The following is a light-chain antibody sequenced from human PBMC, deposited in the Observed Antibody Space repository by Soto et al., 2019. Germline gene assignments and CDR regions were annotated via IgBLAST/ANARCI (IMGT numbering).Light chain of an antibody. J-gene: IGKJ4*01. CDR2: DAT. V-gene: IGKV1-33*01. CDR1: QDINNY. Sequence: DIQMTQSPSSLSASVGDRVTITCQASQDINNYVNWYQQKPGKAPKLLIYDATTLETGVPSRFRGSGSGTDCTFTISSLQPEDIATYYCRHYDNLPTFGGGTKVEIK. CDR3: RHYDNLPT.